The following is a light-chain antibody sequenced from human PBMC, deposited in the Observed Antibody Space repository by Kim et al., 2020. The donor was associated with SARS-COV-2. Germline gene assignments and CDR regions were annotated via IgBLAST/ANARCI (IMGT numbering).Light chain of an antibody. Sequence: QSVLTQPPSVSAAPGQRVTISCSGRSSNIGNNYVSWFQHLPGTAPKLLIYDNDKRPSGIPDRFSDSKSGTSATLGITGLQTGDEADYYCGAWDTGLDAYVFVTGTKATVL. CDR2: DND. V-gene: IGLV1-51*01. J-gene: IGLJ1*01. CDR3: GAWDTGLDAYV. CDR1: SSNIGNNY.